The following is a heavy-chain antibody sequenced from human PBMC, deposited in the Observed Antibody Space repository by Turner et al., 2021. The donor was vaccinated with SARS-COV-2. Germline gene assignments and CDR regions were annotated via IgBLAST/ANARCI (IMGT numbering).Heavy chain of an antibody. J-gene: IGHJ4*02. CDR3: ARLVRRAEYYFYY. Sequence: QLQLQESGPGLVKPSETLSLTCTVSGGSISSSSYYWGWIRQPPGKGLEWIGSIYYSGSTYYNPSLKSRVTISVDTSKNQFSLKLSSVTAADTAVYYCARLVRRAEYYFYYWGQGTLVTVSS. D-gene: IGHD3-10*01. V-gene: IGHV4-39*01. CDR2: IYYSGST. CDR1: GGSISSSSYY.